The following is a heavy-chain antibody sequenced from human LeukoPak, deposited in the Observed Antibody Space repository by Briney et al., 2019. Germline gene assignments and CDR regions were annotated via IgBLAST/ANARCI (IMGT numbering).Heavy chain of an antibody. CDR3: ARESFSGSGGLNWFAP. CDR1: GYTFTGYY. CDR2: LNPDTGST. J-gene: IGHJ5*02. V-gene: IGHV1-2*02. Sequence: ASVQVSCKASGYTFTGYYIHWVRQAPGQGLEWMGGLNPDTGSTNYAQKFQARVIMTRDTSINTAYMELRRLRYDDTAMYFCARESFSGSGGLNWFAPWGQGTLVTVSA. D-gene: IGHD3-10*01.